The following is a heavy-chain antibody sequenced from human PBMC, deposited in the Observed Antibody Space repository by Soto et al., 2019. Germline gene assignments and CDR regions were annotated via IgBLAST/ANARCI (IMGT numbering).Heavy chain of an antibody. CDR3: ARDPNIAAAGPPWP. J-gene: IGHJ5*02. CDR1: RFTFSDYG. D-gene: IGHD6-13*01. CDR2: ISSSGSTI. Sequence: PGGSLRLSCAASRFTFSDYGMHWVRQAPGKGLEWVSYISSSGSTIYYADSVKGRFTISRDNAKNSLYLQMNSLRAEDTAVYYCARDPNIAAAGPPWPWGQGTLVTVSS. V-gene: IGHV3-11*01.